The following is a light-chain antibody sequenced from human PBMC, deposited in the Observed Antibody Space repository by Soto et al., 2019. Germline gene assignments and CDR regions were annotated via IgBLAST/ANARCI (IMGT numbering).Light chain of an antibody. J-gene: IGKJ4*01. CDR2: GAS. CDR1: QSVSTK. CDR3: QQYNNWPPIT. Sequence: EILMTQSPATLSVSPGETATLSCRASQSVSTKLAWYQQKPGQAPRLLINGASTRATGVPARFSGWGSGTEFTLTISSLQSEDFAVYYCQQYNNWPPITFGGGTKVDIK. V-gene: IGKV3-15*01.